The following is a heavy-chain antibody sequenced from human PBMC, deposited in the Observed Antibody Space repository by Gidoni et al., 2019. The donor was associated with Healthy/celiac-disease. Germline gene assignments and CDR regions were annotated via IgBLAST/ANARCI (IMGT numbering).Heavy chain of an antibody. J-gene: IGHJ4*02. CDR2: ISSSGSTI. CDR3: ARDIGGVGAPSLDY. V-gene: IGHV3-48*03. D-gene: IGHD1-26*01. CDR1: GFTFSSYE. Sequence: EVQLVESGGGLVQPGGSLRLSCAASGFTFSSYEMNWVRQAPGKGLEWVSYISSSGSTIYYADSVKGRFTISRDNAKNSLYLQMNSLRAEDTAVYYCARDIGGVGAPSLDYWGQGTLVTVSS.